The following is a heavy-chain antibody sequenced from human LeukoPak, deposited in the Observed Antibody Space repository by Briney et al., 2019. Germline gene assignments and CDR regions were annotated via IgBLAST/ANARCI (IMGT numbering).Heavy chain of an antibody. CDR2: ISANDGKT. V-gene: IGHV1-18*01. D-gene: IGHD4-17*01. CDR3: ATGPVTLEY. J-gene: IGHJ4*02. CDR1: GFVFTSYG. Sequence: GASVKVSCKASGFVFTSYGFTWVRQAPRQGLEWTGWISANDGKTHYSEKHQGRVTMSTDTVTSTDYMELRSLRSDDTAVYYCATGPVTLEYWGQGTLVTVSS.